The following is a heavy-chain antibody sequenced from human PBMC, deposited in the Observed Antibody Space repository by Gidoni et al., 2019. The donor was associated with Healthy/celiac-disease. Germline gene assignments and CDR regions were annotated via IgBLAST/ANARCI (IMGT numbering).Heavy chain of an antibody. J-gene: IGHJ4*02. CDR1: GGSFRGYY. Sequence: QVQLQQWGAGLLKPSETLSLTCAVYGGSFRGYYWSWIRQPPGKGLEWIGEINHSGSTNYNPSLKSRVTISVDTSKNQFSLKLSSVTAADTAVYYCARGLEQQLPKRGGLDYWGQGTLVTVSS. CDR2: INHSGST. CDR3: ARGLEQQLPKRGGLDY. V-gene: IGHV4-34*01. D-gene: IGHD6-13*01.